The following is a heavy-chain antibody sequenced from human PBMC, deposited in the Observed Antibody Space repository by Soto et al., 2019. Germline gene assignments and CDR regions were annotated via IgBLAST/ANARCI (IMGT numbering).Heavy chain of an antibody. CDR2: IFQSGST. V-gene: IGHV4-4*02. D-gene: IGHD6-19*01. J-gene: IGHJ5*02. CDR3: ARGRGRYSSGWSWFDP. CDR1: GGTIRSPDW. Sequence: SETLSLTCGVSGGTIRSPDWWTWVRQPPGKGLEWIGEIFQSGSTNYTPSLESRVTISVDKSKNQFSLTLTSVTAADTAVYFCARGRGRYSSGWSWFDPWGQGILLTVS.